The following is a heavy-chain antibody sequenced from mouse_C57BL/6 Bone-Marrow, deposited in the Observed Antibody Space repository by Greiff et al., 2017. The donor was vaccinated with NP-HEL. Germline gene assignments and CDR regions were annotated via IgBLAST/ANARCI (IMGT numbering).Heavy chain of an antibody. D-gene: IGHD1-1*01. V-gene: IGHV1-64*01. CDR3: ARSYGSSLGYFDV. Sequence: QVQLQQSGAELVKPGASVKLSCKASGYTFTSYWMHWVKQRPGQGLEWIGMIHPNSGSTNYNEKFKSKATLTVDKSSSTAYMQLSSLTSEDSAVYYCARSYGSSLGYFDVWGTGTTVTVSS. J-gene: IGHJ1*03. CDR2: IHPNSGST. CDR1: GYTFTSYW.